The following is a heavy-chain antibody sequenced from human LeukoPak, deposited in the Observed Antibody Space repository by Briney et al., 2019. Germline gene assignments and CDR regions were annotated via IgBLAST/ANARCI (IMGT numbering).Heavy chain of an antibody. CDR2: TYYRSKWYN. V-gene: IGHV6-1*01. Sequence: SQTLSLICAISGDSVSSNSASWNWIRQSPSRGLEWLGRTYYRSKWYNEYALSVKSRLTINPDTSKNQFSLQLNSVTPDDTAVYYCARAQGYLDLWGRGTLVTVSS. CDR3: ARAQGYLDL. J-gene: IGHJ2*01. CDR1: GDSVSSNSAS.